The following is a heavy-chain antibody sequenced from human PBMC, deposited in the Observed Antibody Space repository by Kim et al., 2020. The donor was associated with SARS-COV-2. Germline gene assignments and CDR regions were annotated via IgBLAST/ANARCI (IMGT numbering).Heavy chain of an antibody. CDR3: VRGESGGYHWYAEYFLH. V-gene: IGHV3-74*01. J-gene: IGHJ1*01. Sequence: GGSLRLSCAASGFTFSGHWMHWVRQAPGEGLAWVSRISNDGSSTDYADSVKGRFTISRDNAKNTVNLQMNSLRGEDTAVYYCVRGESGGYHWYAEYFLHWGQGSLVTVSS. CDR2: ISNDGSST. D-gene: IGHD3-22*01. CDR1: GFTFSGHW.